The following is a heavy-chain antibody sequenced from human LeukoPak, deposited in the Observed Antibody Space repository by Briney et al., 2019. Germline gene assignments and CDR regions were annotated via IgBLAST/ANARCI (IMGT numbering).Heavy chain of an antibody. V-gene: IGHV4-39*01. Sequence: PSETLSLTCIVSGGSISTSAYYWGWIRQPPGEGLQWIGSIYYSGNTYYNSSLKSRVTISVDTSTSQFSLRLSSVTAADTAVYYCARQNYYDFWSGYYGPVYYFDYWGQGTLVTVSS. CDR2: IYYSGNT. J-gene: IGHJ4*02. CDR3: ARQNYYDFWSGYYGPVYYFDY. CDR1: GGSISTSAYY. D-gene: IGHD3-3*01.